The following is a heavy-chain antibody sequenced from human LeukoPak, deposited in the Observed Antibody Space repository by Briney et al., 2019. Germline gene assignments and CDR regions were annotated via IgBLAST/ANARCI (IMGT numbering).Heavy chain of an antibody. V-gene: IGHV3-9*03. CDR3: ARGNGYSTSGYVDY. CDR2: ISWNSGSI. Sequence: PGGSLRLSCAASGFTFSGYSMNWVRQAPGKGLEWVSGISWNSGSIVYADSVKGRFTISRDRTKNSLYLQMNSLRAEDMALYYCARGNGYSTSGYVDYWGQGTLVTVSS. D-gene: IGHD6-13*01. J-gene: IGHJ4*02. CDR1: GFTFSGYS.